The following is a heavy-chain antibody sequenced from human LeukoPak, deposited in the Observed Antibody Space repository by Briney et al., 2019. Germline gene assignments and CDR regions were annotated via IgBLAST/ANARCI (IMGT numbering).Heavy chain of an antibody. Sequence: ASVKVSCKASGYTFTGYYMHWMRQAPGQGLEWMGRINPNSGGTNYAQKFQGRVTMTRDTSISTAYMELSRLRSDDTAVYYCARLLVPAAMREGYSSSWGQGTLVTVSS. CDR3: ARLLVPAAMREGYSSS. V-gene: IGHV1-2*06. CDR2: INPNSGGT. D-gene: IGHD2-2*01. J-gene: IGHJ4*02. CDR1: GYTFTGYY.